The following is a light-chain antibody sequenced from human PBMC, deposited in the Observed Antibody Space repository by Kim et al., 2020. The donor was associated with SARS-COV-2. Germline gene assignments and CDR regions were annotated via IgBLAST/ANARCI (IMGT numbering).Light chain of an antibody. J-gene: IGLJ2*01. V-gene: IGLV2-14*03. CDR3: SSFRSGGTLV. CDR2: DVN. Sequence: GQSITIPCTGTSSDIGAYNYVSWYRQHPGKVPQVIIFDVNDRPSGVSNRFSGSKSGNTASLTISGLQAEDEADYYCSSFRSGGTLVFGGGTKVTVL. CDR1: SSDIGAYNY.